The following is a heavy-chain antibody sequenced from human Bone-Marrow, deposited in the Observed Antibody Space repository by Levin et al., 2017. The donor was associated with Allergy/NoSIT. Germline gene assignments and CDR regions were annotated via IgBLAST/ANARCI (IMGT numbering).Heavy chain of an antibody. CDR3: VKVFRCSGGTCNINHEAFEI. CDR2: IRSSGRI. V-gene: IGHV3-23*01. CDR1: GFDFSSHG. Sequence: QPSETLSLTCAVAGFDFSSHGMAWVRQGPGKGLEWISTIRSSGRIYYAESVKGRSTISRDNSKNTLFLQMDSLRAEDTAVYYCVKVFRCSGGTCNINHEAFEIWGQGTTVTVSS. J-gene: IGHJ3*02. D-gene: IGHD2-15*01.